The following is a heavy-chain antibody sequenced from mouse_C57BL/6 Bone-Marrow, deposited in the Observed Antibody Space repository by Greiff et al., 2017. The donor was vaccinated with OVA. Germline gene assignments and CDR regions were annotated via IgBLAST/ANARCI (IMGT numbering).Heavy chain of an antibody. D-gene: IGHD4-1*01. J-gene: IGHJ1*03. CDR1: GYTFTSYW. CDR3: ARGANWDEGYFDV. CDR2: IDPNSGGT. Sequence: QVQLQQPGAELVKPGASVKLSCKASGYTFTSYWMHWVKQRPGRGLEWIGRIDPNSGGTTYNEKFKSKATLTVDKPSSTAYMQLSSLTSEDYAVDYCARGANWDEGYFDVWGTGTTVTVSS. V-gene: IGHV1-72*01.